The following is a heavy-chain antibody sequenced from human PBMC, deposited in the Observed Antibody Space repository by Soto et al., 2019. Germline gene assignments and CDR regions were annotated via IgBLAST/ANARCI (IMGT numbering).Heavy chain of an antibody. J-gene: IGHJ5*02. CDR2: MYYSGTT. D-gene: IGHD2-15*01. CDR1: GGSISSSDFY. CDR3: ARGVEDIVAQTYSPNWFDP. Sequence: SGTLSLTCTVSGGSISSSDFYWGWIRQTPGKGLEFIGSMYYSGTTYYNPSLKSRVTISVDTSKNQFSLKLSSVTAADTAVYYCARGVEDIVAQTYSPNWFDPWGPGTLVTV. V-gene: IGHV4-39*07.